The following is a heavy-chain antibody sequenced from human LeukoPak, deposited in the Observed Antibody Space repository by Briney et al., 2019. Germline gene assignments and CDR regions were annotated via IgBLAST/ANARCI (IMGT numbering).Heavy chain of an antibody. D-gene: IGHD4-11*01. J-gene: IGHJ4*02. CDR2: IWSDGTNR. CDR3: ARDAQRGFDYSNSLQY. V-gene: IGHV3-33*01. Sequence: PGGSLRLSCAASGFIFSHYALHWVRQARGKGLEWVAFIWSDGTNRYYGDSVKGRFSISRDDSQKRVFLQMNNLRADDTAVYYCARDAQRGFDYSNSLQYWGQGALVTVSS. CDR1: GFIFSHYA.